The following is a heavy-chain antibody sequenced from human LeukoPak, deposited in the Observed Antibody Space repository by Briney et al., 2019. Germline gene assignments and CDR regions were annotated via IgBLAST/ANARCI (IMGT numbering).Heavy chain of an antibody. V-gene: IGHV4-59*01. CDR1: GGSISSYY. CDR2: IFYSGST. Sequence: KPSETLSLTCTVSGGSISSYYWSWIRQPPGKGLEWIGYIFYSGSTNYNPSLKSRVTISVDTSKNQFSLKLSSVTAADTAVYYCARGRTYYDTSGALDYFDYWGQGTLVTVSS. CDR3: ARGRTYYDTSGALDYFDY. J-gene: IGHJ4*02. D-gene: IGHD3-22*01.